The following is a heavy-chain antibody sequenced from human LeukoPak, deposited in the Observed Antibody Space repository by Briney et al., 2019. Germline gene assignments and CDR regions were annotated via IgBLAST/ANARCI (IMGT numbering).Heavy chain of an antibody. D-gene: IGHD6-13*01. CDR1: GYTFTSYA. V-gene: IGHV1-3*01. Sequence: ASVKVSCKASGYTFTSYAMHWVRQAPGQRLEWMGWINAGNGNTKYSQKFQGRVTITRDTSASTAYMELSGLRSEDTAVYYCARDTLAAADPFDYWGQGTLVTVSS. CDR2: INAGNGNT. CDR3: ARDTLAAADPFDY. J-gene: IGHJ4*02.